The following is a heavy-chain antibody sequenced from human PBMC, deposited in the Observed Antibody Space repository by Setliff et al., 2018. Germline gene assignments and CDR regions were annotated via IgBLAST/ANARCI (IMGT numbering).Heavy chain of an antibody. CDR2: IHYSGST. D-gene: IGHD2-21*01. Sequence: NPSETLSLTCTVSGGSISTFYWSWIRQSPEKGLEWIAYIHYSGSTNQNPSLKSRVTISLDTPKNQFSLKLSYMTAADTAVYHCARFLDPRDGYQNSPGFDFWGQGALVTVSS. CDR3: ARFLDPRDGYQNSPGFDF. CDR1: GGSISTFY. V-gene: IGHV4-59*01. J-gene: IGHJ4*02.